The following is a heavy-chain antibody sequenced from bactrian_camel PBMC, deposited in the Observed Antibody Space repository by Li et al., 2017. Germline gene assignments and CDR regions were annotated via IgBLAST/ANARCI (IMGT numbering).Heavy chain of an antibody. J-gene: IGHJ4*01. V-gene: IGHV3S25*01. Sequence: QLVESGGGLVQPGGSLRLSCSASGFTFDRYWMAWVRQAPGKGLEWVSTILSNSDTTYYAESMKGRFTHSQDYAKKIVYLQMNNLKPEDSGTYYCGADLDFGGEDGFYCGSSTLRPRYRAKYQGQGTQVTVS. CDR1: GFTFDRYW. D-gene: IGHD2*01. CDR2: ILSNSDTT.